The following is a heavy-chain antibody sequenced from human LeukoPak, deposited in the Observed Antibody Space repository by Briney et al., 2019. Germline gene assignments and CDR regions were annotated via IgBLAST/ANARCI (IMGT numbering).Heavy chain of an antibody. Sequence: PSETLSLTCTVSGGSISSSSYYWGWIRQPPGKGLEWIGSIYYSGSTYYNPSLKSRVTISVDTSKNQFSLKLSSVTVADTAVYYCARQYCSGGSCYVDYWGQGTLVTVSS. CDR2: IYYSGST. D-gene: IGHD2-15*01. CDR3: ARQYCSGGSCYVDY. J-gene: IGHJ4*02. V-gene: IGHV4-39*01. CDR1: GGSISSSSYY.